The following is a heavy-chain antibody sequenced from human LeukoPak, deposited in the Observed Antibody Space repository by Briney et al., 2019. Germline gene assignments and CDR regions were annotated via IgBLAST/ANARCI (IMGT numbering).Heavy chain of an antibody. CDR1: GGSISSYY. Sequence: PSETLSLTCTVSGGSISSYYWSWIRQPPGKGLEWIGYIYYSGSTNYSPSLKSRVTISVDTSKNQFSLKLSSVTAADTAVYYCARVTVEWLSYPYGMDVWGQGTTVTVSS. D-gene: IGHD3-3*01. V-gene: IGHV4-59*01. J-gene: IGHJ6*02. CDR2: IYYSGST. CDR3: ARVTVEWLSYPYGMDV.